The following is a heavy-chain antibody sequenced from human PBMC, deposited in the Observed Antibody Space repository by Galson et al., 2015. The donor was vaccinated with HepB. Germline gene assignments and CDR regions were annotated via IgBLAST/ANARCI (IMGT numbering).Heavy chain of an antibody. CDR1: GFTFSSYS. Sequence: SLRLSCAASGFTFSSYSMNWVRQAPGKGLEWVSYISSSSSTIYYADSVKGRFTIARDNAKNSLYLQMNSLRAEDTAVYYCAREGRGRHFDLWGRGTLVTVSS. J-gene: IGHJ2*01. CDR2: ISSSSSTI. CDR3: AREGRGRHFDL. V-gene: IGHV3-48*04.